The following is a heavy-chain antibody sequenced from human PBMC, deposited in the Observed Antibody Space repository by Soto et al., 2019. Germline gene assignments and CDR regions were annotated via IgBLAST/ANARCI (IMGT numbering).Heavy chain of an antibody. D-gene: IGHD7-27*01. V-gene: IGHV4-59*01. Sequence: SETLSLTCAVYGGPFSGYYWGWIRQPPGKGLEWIGYIYYNGGTNYNPSLKSRVTISVDTSKSQFSLKLTSVTAADTAVYYCVSGEIYFDYWGQGTLVTVSS. J-gene: IGHJ4*02. CDR1: GGPFSGYY. CDR3: VSGEIYFDY. CDR2: IYYNGGT.